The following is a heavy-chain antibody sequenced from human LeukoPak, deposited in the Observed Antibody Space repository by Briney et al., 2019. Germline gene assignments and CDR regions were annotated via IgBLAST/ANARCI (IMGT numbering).Heavy chain of an antibody. D-gene: IGHD3-10*01. Sequence: ASVKVSCKASGYTFTSYYVHWVRQAPGQGLEWVGIINPSSSSTSCAQKFQGRVTMTRDMSISTAYMELSRLRSDDTAVYYCARDGGPVLLWFGDYYYMDVWGKGTTVTVSS. CDR1: GYTFTSYY. V-gene: IGHV1-46*01. CDR2: INPSSSST. CDR3: ARDGGPVLLWFGDYYYMDV. J-gene: IGHJ6*03.